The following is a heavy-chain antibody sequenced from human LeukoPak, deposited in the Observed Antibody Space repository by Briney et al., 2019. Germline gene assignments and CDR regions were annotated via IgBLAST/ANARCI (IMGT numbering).Heavy chain of an antibody. CDR2: FDPEDGET. J-gene: IGHJ4*02. CDR3: VPITAPSVTTLD. V-gene: IGHV1-24*01. D-gene: IGHD4-11*01. Sequence: ASVKVSCKVSGYTLTELSMHWVRQAPGKGLEWVGGFDPEDGETIYAQKFQGRVTMTEDTSTDTTYMELSSLRSEDTAVYYCVPITAPSVTTLDWGQGTLVTVSS. CDR1: GYTLTELS.